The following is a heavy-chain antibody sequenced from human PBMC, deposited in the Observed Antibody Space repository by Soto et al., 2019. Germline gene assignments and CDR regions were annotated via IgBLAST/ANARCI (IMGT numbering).Heavy chain of an antibody. Sequence: EVQLVESGGGLVQPGGSLRLSCAGSGFTFSSYEMNWVRQAPGKGLEWVSYISSYGSTIYYADSVKGRFTISRDNAKNSRYMQMDSLRAEDTAVYYCARSRSLRFLEWLSPDYWGQGTMVTVSS. CDR1: GFTFSSYE. J-gene: IGHJ4*02. CDR2: ISSYGSTI. V-gene: IGHV3-48*03. CDR3: ARSRSLRFLEWLSPDY. D-gene: IGHD3-3*01.